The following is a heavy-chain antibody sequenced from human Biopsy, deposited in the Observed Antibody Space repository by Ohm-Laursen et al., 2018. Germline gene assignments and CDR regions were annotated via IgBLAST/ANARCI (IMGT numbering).Heavy chain of an antibody. V-gene: IGHV3-33*01. CDR3: ARGGIVSVHSYGRMGLFYFDS. CDR2: IWYDGSNK. CDR1: GFTFSNYG. D-gene: IGHD5-18*01. Sequence: SLRLSCAASGFTFSNYGMHWVRQAPGKGLEWVALIWYDGSNKNSEDSVKGRFTVSRDNSKNTLFLQMNNLRAEDTAVYYCARGGIVSVHSYGRMGLFYFDSWGQGILVTVAS. J-gene: IGHJ4*02.